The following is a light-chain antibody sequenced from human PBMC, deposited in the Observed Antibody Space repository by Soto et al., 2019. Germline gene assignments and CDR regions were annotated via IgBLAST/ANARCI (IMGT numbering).Light chain of an antibody. CDR1: QSVSSSY. Sequence: EIVLTQSPGTLSLSPGERATLSCRASQSVSSSYLAWYQQKPGQAPRLLIYGASSRATGIPDRFSGSWSGTDFTLTISRLEPEDFAVYYCQQYGSSPGTFGQGTNVEIK. V-gene: IGKV3-20*01. J-gene: IGKJ1*01. CDR3: QQYGSSPGT. CDR2: GAS.